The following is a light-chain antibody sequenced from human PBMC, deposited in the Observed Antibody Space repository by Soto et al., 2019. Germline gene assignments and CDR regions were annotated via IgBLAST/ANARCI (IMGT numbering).Light chain of an antibody. CDR1: QSVSSK. J-gene: IGKJ1*01. CDR2: GAS. CDR3: QQYNNWPPMA. Sequence: EIVMTQSPATLSVSPGERATLSCRASQSVSSKLAWYQQKPGQAPRLLIYGASTRANGIPARFSGSGSGTAFTLTISSLQSEDFEVYYCQQYNNWPPMALGQGTQVEIK. V-gene: IGKV3-15*01.